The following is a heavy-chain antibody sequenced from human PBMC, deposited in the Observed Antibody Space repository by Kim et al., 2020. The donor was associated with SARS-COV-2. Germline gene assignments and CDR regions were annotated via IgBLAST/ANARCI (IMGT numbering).Heavy chain of an antibody. J-gene: IGHJ6*02. CDR3: TKDLYGSGSYNCGMDV. V-gene: IGHV3-30*18. CDR2: VSYDGGIQ. D-gene: IGHD3-10*01. CDR1: GFTVNSYS. Sequence: GGSLRLSCAVSGFTVNSYSMHWVRQAPGKGLEWLAHVSYDGGIQYYADSVRGRFTISRDSSKNTLFLQMNSLRTEDTAVYYCTKDLYGSGSYNCGMDVWGQATTVTVSS.